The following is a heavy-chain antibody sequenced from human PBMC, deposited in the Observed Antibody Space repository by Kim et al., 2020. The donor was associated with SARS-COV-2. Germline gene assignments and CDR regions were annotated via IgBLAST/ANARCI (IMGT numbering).Heavy chain of an antibody. CDR3: ARVGKDIVVVPAADYYYYGMDV. V-gene: IGHV1-69*13. J-gene: IGHJ6*02. CDR2: IIPIFGTA. Sequence: SVKVSCKASGGTFSSYAISWVRQAPGQGLEWMGGIIPIFGTANYAQKFQGRVTITADESTSTAYMELSSLRSEDTAVYYCARVGKDIVVVPAADYYYYGMDVWGQGTTVTVSS. CDR1: GGTFSSYA. D-gene: IGHD2-2*01.